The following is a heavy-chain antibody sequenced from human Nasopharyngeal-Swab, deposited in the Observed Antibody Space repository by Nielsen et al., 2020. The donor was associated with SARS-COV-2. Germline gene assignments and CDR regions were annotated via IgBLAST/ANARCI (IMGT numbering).Heavy chain of an antibody. CDR1: GFFYTNYW. V-gene: IGHV5-51*01. CDR2: IYPADSDT. Sequence: GESLKISCEGSGFFYTNYWIAWVRQVPGKGLEWLGIIYPADSDTRYSPSFQGQVTISADKSISTAYLQWSSLKASDTAMYYCARDVGGNDRAFDIWGQGTMVTVSS. CDR3: ARDVGGNDRAFDI. D-gene: IGHD4-23*01. J-gene: IGHJ3*02.